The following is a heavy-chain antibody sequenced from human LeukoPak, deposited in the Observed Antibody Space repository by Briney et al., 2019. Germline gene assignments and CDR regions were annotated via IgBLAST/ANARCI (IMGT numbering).Heavy chain of an antibody. J-gene: IGHJ4*02. CDR2: IYPGDSDA. V-gene: IGHV5-51*01. CDR3: ARHPSYTSGWPLDY. Sequence: GESLRISCKGSGYSFTTYYIGWVRQMPGKGLEWMGIIYPGDSDARYSPSFQGQVTISADKSISTAYLQWSSLEASDTAMYYCARHPSYTSGWPLDYWGQGTLVTVSS. D-gene: IGHD6-19*01. CDR1: GYSFTTYY.